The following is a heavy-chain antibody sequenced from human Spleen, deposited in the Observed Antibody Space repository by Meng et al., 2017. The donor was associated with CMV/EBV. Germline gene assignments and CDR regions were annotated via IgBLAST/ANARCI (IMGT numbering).Heavy chain of an antibody. J-gene: IGHJ6*02. D-gene: IGHD2-2*01. CDR1: GFTFSSYA. V-gene: IGHV3-30-3*01. Sequence: GGSLRLSCAASGFTFSSYAMHWVRQAPGKGLEWVAVISYDGSNKYYADSVKGRFTISRDNSKNTLYLQMNSLRAEDTAVYYCARALFRGYCSSTSCYRFGYYGMDVWGQGTTVTVSS. CDR3: ARALFRGYCSSTSCYRFGYYGMDV. CDR2: ISYDGSNK.